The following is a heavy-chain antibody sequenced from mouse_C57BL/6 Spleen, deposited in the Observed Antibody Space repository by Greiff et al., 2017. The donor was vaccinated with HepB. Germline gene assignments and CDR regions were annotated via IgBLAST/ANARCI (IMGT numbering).Heavy chain of an antibody. CDR2: IDPETGGT. Sequence: VQLQQSGGELVRPGASVTLSCKASGYTFTDYEMHWVKQTPVHGLEWIGAIDPETGGTAYNQKFKGKAILTADKSSSTAYMELRSLTSEDSAVYYCTRFDAMDYWGQGTSVTVSS. J-gene: IGHJ4*01. V-gene: IGHV1-15*01. CDR3: TRFDAMDY. CDR1: GYTFTDYE.